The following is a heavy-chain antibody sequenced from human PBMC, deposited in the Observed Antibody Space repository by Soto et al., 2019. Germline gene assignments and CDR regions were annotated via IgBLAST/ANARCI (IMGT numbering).Heavy chain of an antibody. CDR1: GFTFTHYA. V-gene: IGHV3-48*01. Sequence: HPGGSLRLSCAASGFTFTHYAMNWVRQAPGKGLEWLSYITAPGDAKDYADSVRGRFTISRDDAKNSLYLQMSSLRAEDTAVYYCARDVDWAFDYWGQGTLVTVSS. D-gene: IGHD3-9*01. J-gene: IGHJ4*02. CDR2: ITAPGDAK. CDR3: ARDVDWAFDY.